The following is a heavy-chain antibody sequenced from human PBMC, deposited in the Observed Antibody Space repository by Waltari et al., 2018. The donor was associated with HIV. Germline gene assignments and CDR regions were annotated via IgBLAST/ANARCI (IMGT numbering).Heavy chain of an antibody. D-gene: IGHD1-26*01. CDR3: ARGGVVGATPARWFDP. Sequence: QVQLQQSGPGLVKPSQTLSLTCAIPGDRVSSNTAAWNWLRQSPSTGLEWLGRTYYRSKWYNDYAVSVKSRITINPDTSKNQFSLQLNSVTPEDTAVYYCARGGVVGATPARWFDPWGQGTLVTVSS. V-gene: IGHV6-1*01. CDR1: GDRVSSNTAA. J-gene: IGHJ5*02. CDR2: TYYRSKWYN.